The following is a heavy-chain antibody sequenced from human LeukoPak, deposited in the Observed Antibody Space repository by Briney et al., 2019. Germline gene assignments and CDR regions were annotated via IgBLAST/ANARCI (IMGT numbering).Heavy chain of an antibody. CDR3: ARQGSISAFDF. CDR1: IGSFSGYH. J-gene: IGHJ4*02. Sequence: SETLSLTCAVYIGSFSGYHWSWIRQPPGRGLEWIGEIDHSGNTKYNPSLKSRVTTSVDKSKNQFSLKLRALSAADTAVYFCARQGSISAFDFWGRGTPVTVSS. V-gene: IGHV4-34*01. CDR2: IDHSGNT. D-gene: IGHD2-21*01.